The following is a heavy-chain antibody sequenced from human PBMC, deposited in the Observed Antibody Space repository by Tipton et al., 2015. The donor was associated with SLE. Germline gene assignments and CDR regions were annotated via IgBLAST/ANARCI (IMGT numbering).Heavy chain of an antibody. CDR1: GGSISSYY. CDR3: ARRAVVVVPAAMRHFDY. V-gene: IGHV4-4*07. Sequence: TLSLTCTVSGGSISSYYWSWIRQPAGKGLEWIGRIYTSGSTNYNPSLKSRVTMSVDTSKNQFSLKLSSVTAADTAVYYCARRAVVVVPAAMRHFDYWGQGTLVTVSS. CDR2: IYTSGST. D-gene: IGHD2-2*01. J-gene: IGHJ4*02.